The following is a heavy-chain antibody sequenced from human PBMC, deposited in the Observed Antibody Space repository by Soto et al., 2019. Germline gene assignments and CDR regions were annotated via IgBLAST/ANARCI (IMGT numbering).Heavy chain of an antibody. CDR2: INSDGSST. CDR1: GFTFSSYW. D-gene: IGHD4-17*01. V-gene: IGHV3-74*01. J-gene: IGHJ4*02. CDR3: ARGRPNYGDDY. Sequence: GGSLRLSCAASGFTFSSYWMHWVRQAPGKGLVWVSRINSDGSSTSYADSVKGRFTISRDNAKNTLYLQMNSLRAEDTAVYYCARGRPNYGDDYWGQGTLVTVSS.